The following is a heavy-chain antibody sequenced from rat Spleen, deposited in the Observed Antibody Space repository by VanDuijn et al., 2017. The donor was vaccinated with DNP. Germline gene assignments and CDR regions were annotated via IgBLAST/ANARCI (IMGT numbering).Heavy chain of an antibody. CDR2: ISYDGSDT. CDR3: TRERRITVATTDYFDY. D-gene: IGHD1-3*01. Sequence: EVQLVESGGGLVQPGRSMKLSCAASGFTFSSFAMAWVRQAPTKGLEWVASISYDGSDTYYRDSVKGRFTISRDNAKSTLYLQMNSLRSEDTATYHCTRERRITVATTDYFDYWGQGVMVTVSS. V-gene: IGHV5-46*01. J-gene: IGHJ2*01. CDR1: GFTFSSFA.